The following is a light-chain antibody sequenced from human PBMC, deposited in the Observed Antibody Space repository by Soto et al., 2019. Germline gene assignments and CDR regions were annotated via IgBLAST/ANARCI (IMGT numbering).Light chain of an antibody. CDR2: GSS. CDR3: QHYESYPVT. CDR1: QSISRQ. Sequence: IPMTQSPSTLSASVGDRVTVTCRASQSISRQLAWYQQKPGKAPNLLITGSSTLNGGVPSRFSGSGSGTEFTLTISSLQPDDSATYYCQHYESYPVTFGGGTKVDIK. J-gene: IGKJ4*01. V-gene: IGKV1-5*01.